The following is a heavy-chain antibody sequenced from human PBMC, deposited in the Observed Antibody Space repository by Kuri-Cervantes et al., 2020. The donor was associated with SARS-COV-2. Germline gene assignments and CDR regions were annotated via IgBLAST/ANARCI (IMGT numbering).Heavy chain of an antibody. CDR2: IWYDGSNK. V-gene: IGHV3-33*01. J-gene: IGHJ2*01. Sequence: GESLKISCAASGFTFSSYGMHWVRQAPGKGPEWVAVIWYDGSNKYYADSVKGRFTISRDNSKNTLYLQMNSLRAEDTAVYYCARGFRAGPGEYFDLWGRGTLVTVSS. D-gene: IGHD3-10*01. CDR3: ARGFRAGPGEYFDL. CDR1: GFTFSSYG.